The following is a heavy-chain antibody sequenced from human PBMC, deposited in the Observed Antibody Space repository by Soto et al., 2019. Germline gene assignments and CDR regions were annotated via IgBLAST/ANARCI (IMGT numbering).Heavy chain of an antibody. CDR3: TRDRAMTEH. V-gene: IGHV3-7*01. J-gene: IGHJ4*02. Sequence: PGGSLRLSCVASGFSFSTYWMTWVRQAPGKGLEWVANIKPDGSQEYYVGSVMGRFTISRDNAKNSLYLQMSSLRVEDTAVYYCTRDRAMTEHWGQGTLVTVSS. D-gene: IGHD5-18*01. CDR1: GFSFSTYW. CDR2: IKPDGSQE.